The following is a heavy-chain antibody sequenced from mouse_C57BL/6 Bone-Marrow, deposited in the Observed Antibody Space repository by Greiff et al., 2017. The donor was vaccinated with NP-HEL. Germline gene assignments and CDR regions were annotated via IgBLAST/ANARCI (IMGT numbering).Heavy chain of an antibody. Sequence: VQLQQSGAELVRPGASVKLSCTASGFNIKDDYMHWVKQRPEQGLEWIGWIDPENGDTEYASKFQGKATITADTSSNTAYLQLSSLASEDNAVYYRTYYYGSSYAMDYWGQGTSVTVSS. CDR2: IDPENGDT. CDR3: TYYYGSSYAMDY. D-gene: IGHD1-1*01. J-gene: IGHJ4*01. CDR1: GFNIKDDY. V-gene: IGHV14-4*01.